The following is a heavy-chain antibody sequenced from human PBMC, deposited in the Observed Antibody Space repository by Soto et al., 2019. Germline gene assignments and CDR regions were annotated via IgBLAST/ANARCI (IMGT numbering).Heavy chain of an antibody. Sequence: SETLSLTCAVSGYSISSGYYWGWIRQNPGKGLEWIASIYHSGSTYYNPSLKSRVTISVDTSKNQFSLKLTSVTAADTAVYYCARGAATVTPGWFDPWGQGIRVTVSS. CDR2: IYHSGST. D-gene: IGHD4-17*01. J-gene: IGHJ5*02. CDR3: ARGAATVTPGWFDP. V-gene: IGHV4-38-2*01. CDR1: GYSISSGYY.